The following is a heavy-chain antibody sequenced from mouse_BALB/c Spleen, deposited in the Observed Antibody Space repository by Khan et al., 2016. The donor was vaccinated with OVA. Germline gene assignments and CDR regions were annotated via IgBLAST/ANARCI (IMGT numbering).Heavy chain of an antibody. Sequence: QVQLQQSGTELAKPGASVKMSCKASGYTFTTYWMHWVKQRPGQGLEWIGYIDPSTGYNEYNQKFTDVATLTTDTSSSTAYMQLSSLTSEDLAVYYWARRGLYGIFAYGGQGILVTVSA. J-gene: IGHJ3*01. CDR1: GYTFTTYW. D-gene: IGHD2-1*01. V-gene: IGHV1-7*01. CDR2: IDPSTGYN. CDR3: ARRGLYGIFAY.